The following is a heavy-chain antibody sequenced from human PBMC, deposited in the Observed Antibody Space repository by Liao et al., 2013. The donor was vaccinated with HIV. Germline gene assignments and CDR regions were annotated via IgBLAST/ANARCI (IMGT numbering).Heavy chain of an antibody. CDR3: ARGRRIVVVFDAFDI. D-gene: IGHD3-22*01. CDR2: IYTSGST. J-gene: IGHJ3*02. V-gene: IGHV4-61*02. CDR1: GGSISRDSYY. Sequence: QVQLQESGPGLVKPSQTLSLTCTVSGGSISRDSYYWSWIRQPAGKGLEWIGHIYTSGSTNYNPSLKSRVTISVDTSKNQFSLKLSSVTAADTAVYYCARGRRIVVVFDAFDIWGQGTMVTVSS.